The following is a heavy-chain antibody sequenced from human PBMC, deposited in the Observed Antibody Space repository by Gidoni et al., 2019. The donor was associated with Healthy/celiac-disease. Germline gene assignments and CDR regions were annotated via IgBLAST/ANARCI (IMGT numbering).Heavy chain of an antibody. D-gene: IGHD2-2*01. V-gene: IGHV3-11*01. J-gene: IGHJ3*02. CDR3: ARDPGYCSSTSCTHRDAFDI. Sequence: QVQLVESGGGLVKPGGSLRLSCATSGFTFSHSYLSWIRQAPGKGLEWVSYISSSGSTIYYADSVKGRFTISRDNAKNSLYLQMNSLRAEDTAVYDCARDPGYCSSTSCTHRDAFDIWGQGTMVTVSS. CDR2: ISSSGSTI. CDR1: GFTFSHSY.